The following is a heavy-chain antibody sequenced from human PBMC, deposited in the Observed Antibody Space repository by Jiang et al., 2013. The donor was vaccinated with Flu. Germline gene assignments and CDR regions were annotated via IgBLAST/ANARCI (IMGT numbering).Heavy chain of an antibody. CDR3: ARAGSSGWNYYYYGMDV. Sequence: VQLVESGGGVVQPGRSLRLSCAASGFTFSSYAMHWVRQAPGKGLEWVAVISYDGSNKYYADSVKGRFTISRDNSKNTLYLQMNSLRAEDTAVYYCARAGSSGWNYYYYGMDVWGQGTTVTVSS. J-gene: IGHJ6*02. CDR1: GFTFSSYA. CDR2: ISYDGSNK. D-gene: IGHD6-19*01. V-gene: IGHV3-30-3*01.